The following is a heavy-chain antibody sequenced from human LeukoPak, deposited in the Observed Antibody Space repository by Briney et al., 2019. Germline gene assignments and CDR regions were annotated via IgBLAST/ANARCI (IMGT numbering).Heavy chain of an antibody. V-gene: IGHV4-34*01. CDR2: INHSGST. J-gene: IGHJ4*02. D-gene: IGHD5-12*01. CDR1: GGSFSGYY. CDR3: ARGRNPLSGYELRGCYFDY. Sequence: PSETLSLTCAVYGGSFSGYYWSWIRQPPGKGLEWIGEINHSGSTNYNPSLKSRVTISVDTSKNQFSLKLSSVTAADTAVYYCARGRNPLSGYELRGCYFDYWGQGTLVTVSS.